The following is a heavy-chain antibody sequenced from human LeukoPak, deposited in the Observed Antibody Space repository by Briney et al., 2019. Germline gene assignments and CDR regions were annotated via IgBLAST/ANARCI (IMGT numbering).Heavy chain of an antibody. CDR3: ARVITIFGPYYFDY. Sequence: GASVKVSCKASGGTFSSYAISWVRQAPGQGLEWMGGIIPIFGTANYAQKFQGRVTITADESTSTAYMELSSLRSEDTAVYYCARVITIFGPYYFDYWGQGTLVTVSS. D-gene: IGHD3-3*01. CDR1: GGTFSSYA. CDR2: IIPIFGTA. V-gene: IGHV1-69*13. J-gene: IGHJ4*02.